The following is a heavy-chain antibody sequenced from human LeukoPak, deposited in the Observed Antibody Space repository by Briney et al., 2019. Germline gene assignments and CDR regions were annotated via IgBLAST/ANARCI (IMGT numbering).Heavy chain of an antibody. J-gene: IGHJ3*02. CDR1: GYTFTSYA. CDR2: INAGNDNT. V-gene: IGHV1-3*01. CDR3: ARVATDAFDI. Sequence: VSVKVSCKASGYTFTSYAMHWVRQAPGQRLEWMGWINAGNDNTKYSQKFQGRVTITRDTSASTAYMELSSLRSEDTAVYYCARVATDAFDIWGQGTMVTVSS.